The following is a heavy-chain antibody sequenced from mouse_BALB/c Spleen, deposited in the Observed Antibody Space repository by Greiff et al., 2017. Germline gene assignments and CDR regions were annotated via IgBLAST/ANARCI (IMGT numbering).Heavy chain of an antibody. D-gene: IGHD2-3*01. V-gene: IGHV5-12-2*01. Sequence: DVMLVESGGGLVQPGGSLKLSCAASGFTFSSYTMSWVRQTPEKRLEWVAYISNGGGSTYYPDTVKGRFTISRDNAKNTLYLQMSSLKSEDTAMYYCARPDGYSFAYWGQGTLVTVSA. CDR2: ISNGGGST. CDR1: GFTFSSYT. CDR3: ARPDGYSFAY. J-gene: IGHJ3*01.